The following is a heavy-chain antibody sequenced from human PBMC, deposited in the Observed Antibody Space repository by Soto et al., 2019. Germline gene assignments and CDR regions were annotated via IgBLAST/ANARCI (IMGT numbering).Heavy chain of an antibody. CDR2: MNPNSGNT. D-gene: IGHD3-22*01. CDR3: ARAWYGSYSSGYYYGMDV. Sequence: ASVKVSCKASGYTFTSYDINWVRQATGQRLEWMGWMNPNSGNTGYAQKFQGRVTMTRNTSISTAYMELSSLRSEDTAVYYCARAWYGSYSSGYYYGMDVWGQGTTVTVSS. CDR1: GYTFTSYD. V-gene: IGHV1-8*01. J-gene: IGHJ6*02.